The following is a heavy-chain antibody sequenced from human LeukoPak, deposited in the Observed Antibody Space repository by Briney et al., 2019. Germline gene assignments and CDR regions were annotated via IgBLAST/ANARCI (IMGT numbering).Heavy chain of an antibody. CDR3: VRDRDYSAGFPYYYMDV. V-gene: IGHV3-33*01. J-gene: IGHJ6*03. CDR1: GFTFSSFG. CDR2: IWDDGSSK. D-gene: IGHD4-11*01. Sequence: GRSLRLSCAASGFTFSSFGMHWVRQAPGKGLEWVALIWDDGSSKNYADSVEGRFTISRDNSKNTLYLQTDSLRVDDTAVYYCVRDRDYSAGFPYYYMDVWGTGTTVTVSS.